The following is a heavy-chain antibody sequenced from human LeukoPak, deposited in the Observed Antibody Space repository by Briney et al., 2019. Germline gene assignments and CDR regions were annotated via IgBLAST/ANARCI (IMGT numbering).Heavy chain of an antibody. CDR2: IGGSGSRT. D-gene: IGHD3-3*01. Sequence: PGGSLRLSCVASGFPFSSYAMTWVRQAPGKGLEWVSAIGGSGSRTYSADSVKGRFTISRDNSKNTLYLQMISLRAEDTAVYYCARDRDDFWSGYYRITWGQGTLVTVSS. CDR3: ARDRDDFWSGYYRIT. V-gene: IGHV3-23*01. CDR1: GFPFSSYA. J-gene: IGHJ5*02.